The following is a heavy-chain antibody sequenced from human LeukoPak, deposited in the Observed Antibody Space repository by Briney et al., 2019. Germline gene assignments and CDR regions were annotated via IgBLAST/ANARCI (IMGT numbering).Heavy chain of an antibody. CDR1: GLTFSSYA. Sequence: GGYLRLSCAASGLTFSSYAMAWVRQAPGKGLEWVSAISGNGDSTYYAGSVKGRFTISRDNSKNTLYLQMNSLRAADTAVYYCAKKAHSSTWSNFDYWGQGTLVTVSS. CDR3: AKKAHSSTWSNFDY. V-gene: IGHV3-23*01. J-gene: IGHJ4*02. CDR2: ISGNGDST. D-gene: IGHD6-13*01.